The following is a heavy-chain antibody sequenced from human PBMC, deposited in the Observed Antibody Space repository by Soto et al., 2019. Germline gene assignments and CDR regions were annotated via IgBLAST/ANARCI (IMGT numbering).Heavy chain of an antibody. CDR1: GFTFSDYY. CDR2: ISSSGSTI. Sequence: GSLRLSCAASGFTFSDYYMSWIRQAPGKGLEWVSYISSSGSTIYYADSVKGRFTISRDNAKNSLYLQMNSLRAEDTAVYYCAREGVTGTTRHYYRDVWGKGTTVTVSS. J-gene: IGHJ6*03. V-gene: IGHV3-11*01. D-gene: IGHD1-7*01. CDR3: AREGVTGTTRHYYRDV.